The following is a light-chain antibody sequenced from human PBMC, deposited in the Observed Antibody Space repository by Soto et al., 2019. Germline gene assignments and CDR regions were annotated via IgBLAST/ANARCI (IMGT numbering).Light chain of an antibody. CDR3: QQYNNWPPMT. CDR1: QSVSSN. CDR2: GAS. V-gene: IGKV3D-15*01. Sequence: EIVMRQSPATLSVSTGERATLSCRASQSVSSNLAWYQQKPGQAPRLLIYGASTRATGIPARFSGSGSGTEFTLTISSLQSEDFAVYYCQQYNNWPPMTFGGGSKVDVK. J-gene: IGKJ4*01.